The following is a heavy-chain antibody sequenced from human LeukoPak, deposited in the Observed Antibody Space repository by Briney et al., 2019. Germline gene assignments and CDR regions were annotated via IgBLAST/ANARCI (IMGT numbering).Heavy chain of an antibody. J-gene: IGHJ4*02. Sequence: LSETLTLTCAVYGGSFSGYYWSWIRQPPGKGLEWIGEINHSGSTNYNPSLKSRVTISVDTSKNQFSLKLSSVTAADTAVYYCPRGGGHYYDSSGYPHTPVAHDYWGQGTLVTVSS. D-gene: IGHD3-22*01. CDR2: INHSGST. CDR3: PRGGGHYYDSSGYPHTPVAHDY. V-gene: IGHV4-34*01. CDR1: GGSFSGYY.